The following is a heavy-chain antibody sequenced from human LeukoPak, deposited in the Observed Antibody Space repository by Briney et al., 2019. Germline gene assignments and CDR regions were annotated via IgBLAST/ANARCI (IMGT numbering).Heavy chain of an antibody. J-gene: IGHJ4*02. Sequence: ASVKVSCKVSGYTLTELSMHWVRQAPGKGLECMGGFDPEDGETIYAQKFQGRVTMPEDTSTDTAYMELGSLRSEDTAVYYCATNYASRTALEYWGQGTLVTVSS. D-gene: IGHD2-2*01. CDR2: FDPEDGET. CDR3: ATNYASRTALEY. CDR1: GYTLTELS. V-gene: IGHV1-24*01.